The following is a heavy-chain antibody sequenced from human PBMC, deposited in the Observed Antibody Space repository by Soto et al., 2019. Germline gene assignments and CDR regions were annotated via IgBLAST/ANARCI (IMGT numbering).Heavy chain of an antibody. CDR3: AKGFPLSTSFDAFDV. Sequence: QLLESGGDLVQPGGSLRLSCVASGFTFSSFAMNWIRQAPGKGLEWVCDISGRGGTTHYAEYVKGRFTISRDNSKNMVYLQMNSLTADDTAIYYGAKGFPLSTSFDAFDVWGDGTAVTISS. CDR1: GFTFSSFA. D-gene: IGHD1-1*01. J-gene: IGHJ3*01. CDR2: ISGRGGTT. V-gene: IGHV3-23*01.